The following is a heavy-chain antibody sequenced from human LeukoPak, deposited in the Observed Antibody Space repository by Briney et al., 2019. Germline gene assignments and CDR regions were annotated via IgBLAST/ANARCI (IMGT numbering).Heavy chain of an antibody. V-gene: IGHV4-59*08. CDR2: IYYSGST. CDR3: ARRQRDYYGSGSYVYGMDV. CDR1: GGSISSYY. Sequence: KPSETLSLTCTVSGGSISSYYWSWIRQPPGKGLEWIGYIYYSGSTNYNPSLKSRVTISVDTSKNQFSLKLSSVTAADTAVYYCARRQRDYYGSGSYVYGMDVWGQGTTVTVSS. J-gene: IGHJ6*02. D-gene: IGHD3-10*01.